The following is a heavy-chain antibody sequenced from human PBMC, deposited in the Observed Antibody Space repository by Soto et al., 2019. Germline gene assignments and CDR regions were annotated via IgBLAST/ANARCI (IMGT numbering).Heavy chain of an antibody. D-gene: IGHD3-3*02. CDR2: IKKDGSEK. Sequence: VQLVESGGGLVQPGGSLRLSCAVSGFTFSNYWMSWVRQAPGKWLEWVANIKKDGSEKYYVDSVKGRFIISRDNGKKSLYLQMNDLRAEDTAVYYCAAILGMDVWGQVTTVTVSS. J-gene: IGHJ6*02. CDR1: GFTFSNYW. V-gene: IGHV3-7*05. CDR3: AAILGMDV.